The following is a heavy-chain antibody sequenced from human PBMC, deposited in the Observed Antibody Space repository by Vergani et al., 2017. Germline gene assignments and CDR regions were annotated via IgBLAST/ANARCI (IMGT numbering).Heavy chain of an antibody. Sequence: EVQLVESGGGLVKPGGSLRLSCAASGFTFSSYSMNWVRQAPGKGLEWVSSISSSSSYIYYADSVKGRFTISRDNAKNSLYLQMNSLRAEDTAVYYCARETTHMTTVTPDYWGQGTLVTVSS. CDR1: GFTFSSYS. D-gene: IGHD4-11*01. CDR2: ISSSSSYI. J-gene: IGHJ4*02. CDR3: ARETTHMTTVTPDY. V-gene: IGHV3-21*04.